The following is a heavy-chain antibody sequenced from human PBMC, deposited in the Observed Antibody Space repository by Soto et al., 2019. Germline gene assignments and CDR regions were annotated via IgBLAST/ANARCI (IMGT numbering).Heavy chain of an antibody. D-gene: IGHD5-12*01. V-gene: IGHV4-39*01. CDR3: ASSDYSGYGLFDY. CDR1: GVSISSSSYY. CDR2: IYYSGST. J-gene: IGHJ4*02. Sequence: SETLSLTCTVSGVSISSSSYYWGWIRQPPGKGLEWIGSIYYSGSTYYNPSLKSRVTISVDTSKNQFSLKLSSVTAADTAVYYCASSDYSGYGLFDYWGQGTLVTVS.